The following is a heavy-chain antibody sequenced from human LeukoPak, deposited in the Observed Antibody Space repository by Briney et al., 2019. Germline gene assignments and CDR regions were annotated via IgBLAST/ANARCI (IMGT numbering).Heavy chain of an antibody. J-gene: IGHJ4*02. D-gene: IGHD3-22*01. CDR1: GFTFSSYG. CDR2: IWYDGTNK. V-gene: IGHV3-33*01. CDR3: ARVIFNYDNSGLNY. Sequence: PGASLRLSCAASGFTFSSYGMTWVPQAPGKGLEWVANIWYDGTNKHYADSVKGRFTISRDNSKNTLYLQMDSLRAEDTAVYYCARVIFNYDNSGLNYWGQGTLVTVSS.